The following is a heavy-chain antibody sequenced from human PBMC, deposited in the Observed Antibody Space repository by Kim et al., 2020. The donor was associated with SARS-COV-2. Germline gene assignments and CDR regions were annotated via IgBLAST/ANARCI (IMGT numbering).Heavy chain of an antibody. CDR1: GGSISGSSYY. CDR3: SRHYLGSAWHP. D-gene: IGHD1-1*01. V-gene: IGHV4-39*01. CDR2: IYYSGST. Sequence: LETLSLTCTVSGGSISGSSYYWGWIRQPPGKGLEWIGSIYYSGSTYYKPSLKSRVTISVDTSKNQFSLKLTSVTAADTAIYYCSRHYLGSAWHPCGQGTLVTVSS. J-gene: IGHJ5*02.